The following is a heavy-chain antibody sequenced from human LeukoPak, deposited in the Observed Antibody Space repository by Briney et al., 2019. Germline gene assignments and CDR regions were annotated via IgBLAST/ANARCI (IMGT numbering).Heavy chain of an antibody. D-gene: IGHD2-21*02. Sequence: GASVKVSCKASGYTFTGYYMHWVRQAPGQGLEWMGWINPNSGGTNYAQKFQGRVTMTRDTSISTAYMELSRLRSDDTAVYHCARIYPIVVVTAQPVFLFDYWGQGTLVTVSS. CDR1: GYTFTGYY. CDR2: INPNSGGT. CDR3: ARIYPIVVVTAQPVFLFDY. V-gene: IGHV1-2*02. J-gene: IGHJ4*02.